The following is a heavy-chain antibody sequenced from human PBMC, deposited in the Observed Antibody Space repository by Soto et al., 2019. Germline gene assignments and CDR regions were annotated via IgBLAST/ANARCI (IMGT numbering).Heavy chain of an antibody. D-gene: IGHD3-10*01. CDR2: ISAYKGNT. V-gene: IGHV1-18*01. Sequence: QVQLVQSEAEVKKPGASVKVSCKASGYTFTSYGISWVRQAPGQGLEWMGWISAYKGNTNYAQKRQGRVTMTTDTSTSTAYMELRSLRSDDTAVYYCAREAYYSGSGSYYNGYYGMDVWGQGTTVTVSS. CDR1: GYTFTSYG. J-gene: IGHJ6*02. CDR3: AREAYYSGSGSYYNGYYGMDV.